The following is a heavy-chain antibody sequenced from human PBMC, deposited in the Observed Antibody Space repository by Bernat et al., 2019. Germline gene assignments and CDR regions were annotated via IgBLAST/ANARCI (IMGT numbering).Heavy chain of an antibody. CDR3: ARGKYSSGHRRFDY. J-gene: IGHJ4*02. CDR1: IGSFSDHY. Sequence: QVQLQQWGAGLLKPSETLSLTCAVYIGSFSDHYWSWIRQPPGKGLEWIGEINHSGSTNYNASLKSRVTIPEESSTNQFSLKVTSVTAADTAVYYCARGKYSSGHRRFDYWGQGTLVTVSS. V-gene: IGHV4-34*01. CDR2: INHSGST. D-gene: IGHD6-19*01.